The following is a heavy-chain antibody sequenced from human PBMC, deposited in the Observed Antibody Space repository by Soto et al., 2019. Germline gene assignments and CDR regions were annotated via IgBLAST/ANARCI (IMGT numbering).Heavy chain of an antibody. Sequence: GGSLRLSCAAAGFTFNSHWMHWVRQAPGKGLVWVSRINGDGSSTFYADSVKGRFTTSRDNAKNTLYLQMNSLRAEDTAVYYCARGIQWRYGMDVWGQGTTVTVSS. CDR3: ARGIQWRYGMDV. V-gene: IGHV3-74*01. CDR2: INGDGSST. D-gene: IGHD5-12*01. J-gene: IGHJ6*02. CDR1: GFTFNSHW.